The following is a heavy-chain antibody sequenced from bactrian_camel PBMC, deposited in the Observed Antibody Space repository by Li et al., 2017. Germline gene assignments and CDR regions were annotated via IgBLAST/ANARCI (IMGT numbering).Heavy chain of an antibody. CDR2: IWVPGGRT. CDR3: AAGGFRGTGACPMRASNFGF. CDR1: GYRYSSYC. J-gene: IGHJ6*01. V-gene: IGHV3S1*01. D-gene: IGHD7*01. Sequence: HVQLVESGGGSVQAGGSLRLSCEASGYRYSSYCMAWFRQAPEKEREGVAVIWVPGGRTFYTDSAEGRFIVSQDDAKNTLYLQMNSLKPEDTAMYYCAAGGFRGTGACPMRASNFGFWGQGTQVTVS.